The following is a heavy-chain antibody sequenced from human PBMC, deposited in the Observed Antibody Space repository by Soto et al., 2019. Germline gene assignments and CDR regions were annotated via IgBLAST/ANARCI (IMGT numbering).Heavy chain of an antibody. CDR3: ARGFSEQWPRFDY. D-gene: IGHD6-19*01. CDR1: GFTFSNYV. V-gene: IGHV3-23*01. CDR2: ISGTGGST. J-gene: IGHJ4*02. Sequence: PGGSLRLSCAASGFTFSNYVLSWVRQAPGKGLEWVSAISGTGGSTYYADSVKGRFTISRDNSKNTLYLQMNSLRAEDTAVYYCARGFSEQWPRFDYWGQGTLVTSPQ.